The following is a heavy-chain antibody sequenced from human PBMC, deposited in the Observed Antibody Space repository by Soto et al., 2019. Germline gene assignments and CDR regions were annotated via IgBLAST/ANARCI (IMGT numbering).Heavy chain of an antibody. CDR2: ISSSSSYI. CDR3: ARDGGRRGGGYFDL. Sequence: EVQLVESGGGLVKPGGSLRLSCAASGFTFSSYSMNWVRQAPGKGLEWVSSISSSSSYIYYADSVKGRFTISRDNAKNSLYLQKNSLGAEDTAVYYCARDGGRRGGGYFDLWGRGTLVTVSS. V-gene: IGHV3-21*01. D-gene: IGHD3-16*01. J-gene: IGHJ2*01. CDR1: GFTFSSYS.